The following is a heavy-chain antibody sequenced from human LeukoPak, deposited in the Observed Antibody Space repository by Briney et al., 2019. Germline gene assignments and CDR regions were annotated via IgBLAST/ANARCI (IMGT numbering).Heavy chain of an antibody. CDR1: GYTFTSYG. V-gene: IGHV1-18*01. Sequence: VASVTVSCTASGYTFTSYGISWVRQAPGQGLEWMGWISAYNGNTNYAQKLQGRVTMTTDTSTSTAYMELRSLRSDDTAVYYCARVTLRASWFDPWGQGTLVTVSS. J-gene: IGHJ5*02. CDR3: ARVTLRASWFDP. D-gene: IGHD3-16*01. CDR2: ISAYNGNT.